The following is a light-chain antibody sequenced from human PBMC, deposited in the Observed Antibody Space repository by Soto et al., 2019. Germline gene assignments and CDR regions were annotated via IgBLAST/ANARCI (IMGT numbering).Light chain of an antibody. Sequence: DIQVTQSPSSLSASVGDRVTITCRASQTIYRYLNWYQQKPGEAPKVLIYTYSTLQSGVPSRFSGRGSGTDFTLTIRGMRTEDFATYHCQQSYSAPWTVGPGKKGEIK. CDR1: QTIYRY. CDR2: TYS. J-gene: IGKJ1*01. V-gene: IGKV1-39*01. CDR3: QQSYSAPWT.